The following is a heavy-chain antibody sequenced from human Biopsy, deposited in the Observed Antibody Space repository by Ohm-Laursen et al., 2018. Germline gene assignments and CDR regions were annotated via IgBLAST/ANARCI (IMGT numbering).Heavy chain of an antibody. J-gene: IGHJ4*02. CDR1: RGSISNYY. Sequence: SQTLSLTCTVSRGSISNYYWTWIRQSPGKGLEWIGYIYYTGSTNYNPSVKSRVTISVDTSKNQFSLKLNSVTAADTAVYFCARDSRGGHLNTTLITGKNLDFWGQGILVTVSS. CDR3: ARDSRGGHLNTTLITGKNLDF. CDR2: IYYTGST. V-gene: IGHV4-59*01. D-gene: IGHD3-16*01.